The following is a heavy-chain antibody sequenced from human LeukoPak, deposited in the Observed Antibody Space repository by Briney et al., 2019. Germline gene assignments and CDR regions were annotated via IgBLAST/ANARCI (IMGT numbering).Heavy chain of an antibody. CDR1: GGSISSSSYY. J-gene: IGHJ4*02. CDR3: ARHSVIVGAQWVFDY. Sequence: SETLSLTCTVSGGSISSSSYYWGWIRQPPGKGLEWIGSIYYSGSTYYNPSLKSRVTISVDTSKNQFPLKLSSVTAADTAVYYCARHSVIVGAQWVFDYWGQGTLVTVSS. D-gene: IGHD1-26*01. V-gene: IGHV4-39*06. CDR2: IYYSGST.